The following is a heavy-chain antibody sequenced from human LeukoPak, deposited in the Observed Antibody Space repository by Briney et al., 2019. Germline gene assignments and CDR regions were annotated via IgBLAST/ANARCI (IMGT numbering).Heavy chain of an antibody. Sequence: RTSETLSLTCTVSGGSISSSSYYWGWIRQPPGKGLEWIGSIYYSGSTYYNPSLKSRVTISVDTSKNQFSLKLSSVTAADTAVYYCARDPGSYGYYYYGMDVWGQGTMVTVSS. CDR3: ARDPGSYGYYYYGMDV. V-gene: IGHV4-39*07. CDR2: IYYSGST. J-gene: IGHJ6*02. D-gene: IGHD5-18*01. CDR1: GGSISSSSYY.